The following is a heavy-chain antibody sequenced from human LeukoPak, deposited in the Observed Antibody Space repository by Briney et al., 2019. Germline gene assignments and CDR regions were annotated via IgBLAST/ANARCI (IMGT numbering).Heavy chain of an antibody. CDR2: IWSDGRNK. Sequence: GGSLRLSYAASGFSFSSYGMHWVRQAPGKGLEWVAVIWSDGRNKFYADSVKGRFTVSRDNSKNTLFLQMSSLRADDTALYYCAREVTNDAFDIWGQGTMVTVSS. J-gene: IGHJ3*02. CDR1: GFSFSSYG. CDR3: AREVTNDAFDI. V-gene: IGHV3-33*01. D-gene: IGHD4-17*01.